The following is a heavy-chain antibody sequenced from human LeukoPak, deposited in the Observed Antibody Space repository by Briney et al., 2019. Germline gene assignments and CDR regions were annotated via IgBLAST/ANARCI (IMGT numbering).Heavy chain of an antibody. CDR1: GFTFSSYG. D-gene: IGHD3-22*01. J-gene: IGHJ4*02. Sequence: PGGSLRLSCAASGFTFSSYGMHWVRQAPGKGLEWVALISYDGSNKYYADSVKGRFTISRDNAKNSLYLQMNSLRAEDTAVYYCATDSSGYYWNDSDYWGQGTLVTVSS. CDR3: ATDSSGYYWNDSDY. V-gene: IGHV3-30*03. CDR2: ISYDGSNK.